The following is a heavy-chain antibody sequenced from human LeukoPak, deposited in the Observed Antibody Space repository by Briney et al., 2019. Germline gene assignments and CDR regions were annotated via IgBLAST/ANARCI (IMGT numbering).Heavy chain of an antibody. CDR2: ISISGSKT. CDR3: AKPLWSGHSYFDS. CDR1: GFIFSTYA. D-gene: IGHD3-3*01. J-gene: IGHJ4*02. V-gene: IGHV3-23*01. Sequence: PGGSLRLSCAASGFIFSTYAMSWVRQAPGKGLEWVSAISISGSKTYYADSVKDRFTISRDNSKNTLYLQMHSLRAEDTAVYHCAKPLWSGHSYFDSWGQGTLVTVSS.